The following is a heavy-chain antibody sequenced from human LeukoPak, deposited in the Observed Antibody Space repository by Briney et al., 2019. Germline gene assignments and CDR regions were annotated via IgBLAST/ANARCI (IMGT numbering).Heavy chain of an antibody. D-gene: IGHD5-18*01. Sequence: GGSLRLSCAASGFTFSSYAMSWVRQAPGKGLEWVSVIYSGGSTYYADSVKGRFTISRDNSKNTLYLQMNSLRAEDTAVYYCARDRRDTEVDYWGQGTLVTVSS. CDR3: ARDRRDTEVDY. V-gene: IGHV3-53*01. CDR2: IYSGGST. CDR1: GFTFSSYA. J-gene: IGHJ4*02.